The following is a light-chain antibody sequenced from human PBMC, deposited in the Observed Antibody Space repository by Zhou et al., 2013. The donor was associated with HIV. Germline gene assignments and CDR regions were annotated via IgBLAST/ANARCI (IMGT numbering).Light chain of an antibody. CDR3: HRFHSFPLA. V-gene: IGKV1-9*01. CDR2: AAS. J-gene: IGKJ4*01. CDR1: QDVRNY. Sequence: DIQLTQSPSFLSASAGDRVIITCRASQDVRNYLAWYQQKPGKAPKLLIYAASTLQSGVPSRFSGSRSGAEFTLTISSLQPEDVASYYCHRFHSFPLAFGGGTKVEIK.